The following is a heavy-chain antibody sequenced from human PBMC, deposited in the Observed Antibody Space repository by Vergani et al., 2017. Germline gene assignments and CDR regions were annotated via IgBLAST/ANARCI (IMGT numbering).Heavy chain of an antibody. CDR1: GFTFSSHA. CDR3: GRGSDNYN. D-gene: IGHD5-24*01. V-gene: IGHV3-23*01. Sequence: EVQLLQSEGAVVQPGGSLRLSCVASGFTFSSHAMSWVRQGHGQGLEWVSSNKNTCDSTHYADSVKGQFTISRDKSKNTLYLQMDSLSGEDTAAYYCGRGSDNYNWGQGTLVTVSS. J-gene: IGHJ4*02. CDR2: NKNTCDST.